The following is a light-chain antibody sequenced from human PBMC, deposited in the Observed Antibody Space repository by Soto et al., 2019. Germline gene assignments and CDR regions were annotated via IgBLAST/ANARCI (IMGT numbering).Light chain of an antibody. CDR1: QSVSNY. CDR3: HQRTNWPPT. V-gene: IGKV3-11*01. Sequence: ETELTQSPATLSLSPGESATLSCRASQSVSNYLMWYQQKPGQAPRLLIYDARNRATGIPARFSGRGSGTYFTLTIISLEPEDFSVYYCHQRTNWPPTFGGGTKVEIK. J-gene: IGKJ4*01. CDR2: DAR.